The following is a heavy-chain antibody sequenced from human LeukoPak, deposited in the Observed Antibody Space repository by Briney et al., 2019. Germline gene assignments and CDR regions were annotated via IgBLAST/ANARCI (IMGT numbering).Heavy chain of an antibody. CDR3: ARQRRGGITMIVVVTGLIDY. V-gene: IGHV4-39*01. CDR1: GGSISSSSYY. D-gene: IGHD3-22*01. Sequence: SETLSLTCTVSGGSISSSSYYWGWIRQPPGKGLEWIGSIYYSGSTYYNPSLKSRVTISVDTSKNQFSLKLSSVTAADTAVYYCARQRRGGITMIVVVTGLIDYWGQGTLVTVSS. J-gene: IGHJ4*02. CDR2: IYYSGST.